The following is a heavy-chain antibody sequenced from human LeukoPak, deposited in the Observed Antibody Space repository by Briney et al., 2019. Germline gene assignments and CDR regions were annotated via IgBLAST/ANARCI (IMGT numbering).Heavy chain of an antibody. Sequence: ASVKVSCKASGGTFSSYAISWVRQAPGQGLEWMGGIIPIFGTANSAQKFQGRVTITADESTSTAYMELSSLRSEDTAVYYCAREPYYYDSSGYFFGTYYFDYWGQGTLVIVSS. CDR3: AREPYYYDSSGYFFGTYYFDY. V-gene: IGHV1-69*13. J-gene: IGHJ4*02. CDR2: IIPIFGTA. D-gene: IGHD3-22*01. CDR1: GGTFSSYA.